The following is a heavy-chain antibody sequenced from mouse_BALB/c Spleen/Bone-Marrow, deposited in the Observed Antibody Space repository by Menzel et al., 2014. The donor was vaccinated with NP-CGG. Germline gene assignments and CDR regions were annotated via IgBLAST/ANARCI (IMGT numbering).Heavy chain of an antibody. Sequence: VQLQQSGAELVKPGASAKLSCTASGFNIKDTYMHWVKQRPEQGLEWIGRIDPANGNTKYDLKFQGKATITADTSSNTAYLQLSSLTSEDTAVYYCARYYYGFYFDYWGQGTTLTVSS. CDR2: IDPANGNT. J-gene: IGHJ2*01. CDR1: GFNIKDTY. D-gene: IGHD1-1*01. CDR3: ARYYYGFYFDY. V-gene: IGHV14-3*02.